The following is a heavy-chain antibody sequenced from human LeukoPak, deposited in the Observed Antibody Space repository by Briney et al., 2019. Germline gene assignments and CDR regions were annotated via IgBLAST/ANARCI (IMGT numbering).Heavy chain of an antibody. J-gene: IGHJ3*02. CDR3: ARDRVLRYFDWYAFDI. CDR1: GFTFSSYW. CDR2: INSDGSST. Sequence: GGSLRLSCAASGFTFSSYWMHWVRQAPGKGLVWVSRINSDGSSTSYADSVEGRFTISRDNAKNTLYLQMNSLRAEDTAVYYCARDRVLRYFDWYAFDIWGQGTMVTVSS. D-gene: IGHD3-9*01. V-gene: IGHV3-74*01.